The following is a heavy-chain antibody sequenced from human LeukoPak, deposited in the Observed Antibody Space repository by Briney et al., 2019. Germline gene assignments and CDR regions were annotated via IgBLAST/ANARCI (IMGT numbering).Heavy chain of an antibody. CDR3: ARTSTTGYTNDY. V-gene: IGHV3-48*04. D-gene: IGHD5-12*01. CDR1: TFTFSTYS. J-gene: IGHJ4*02. CDR2: ITSDSKII. Sequence: GGSLRLTCSASTFTFSTYSMNWVRQAPGKGPEWVSYITSDSKIIHYADSAKGRFTISRDNAKNSLYLQMNSLRAEDTALYYCARTSTTGYTNDYWGQGTLVTVSS.